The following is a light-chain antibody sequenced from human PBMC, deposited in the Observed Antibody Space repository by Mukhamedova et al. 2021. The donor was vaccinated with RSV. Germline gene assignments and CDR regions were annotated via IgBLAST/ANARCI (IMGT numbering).Light chain of an antibody. CDR1: QSISSW. J-gene: IGKJ1*01. V-gene: IGKV1-5*03. CDR2: KAS. Sequence: RVTITCRASQSISSWLAWYQQKPGKAPKLLIYKASSLESGVPSRFSGSGSGTEFTLTISSLQPDDFATYYCQQYNSYPWTFVQGT. CDR3: QQYNSYPWT.